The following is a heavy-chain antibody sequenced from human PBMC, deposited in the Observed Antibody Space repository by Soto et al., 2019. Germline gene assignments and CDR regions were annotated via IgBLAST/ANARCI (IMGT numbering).Heavy chain of an antibody. CDR3: AREMRGLRLGELLSGMDV. CDR1: GFTFSSYG. J-gene: IGHJ6*02. CDR2: IWYDGSNK. Sequence: QVQLVESGGGVVQPGRSLRLSCAASGFTFSSYGMHWVRQAPGKGLEWVAVIWYDGSNKYYADSVKGRFTISRDNSKNTLYLQMNSLRAEDTAVYYCAREMRGLRLGELLSGMDVWGQGTTVTVSS. D-gene: IGHD3-16*01. V-gene: IGHV3-33*01.